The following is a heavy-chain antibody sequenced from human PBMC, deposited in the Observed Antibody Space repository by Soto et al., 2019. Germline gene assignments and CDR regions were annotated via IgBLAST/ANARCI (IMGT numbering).Heavy chain of an antibody. V-gene: IGHV4-59*08. CDR1: GGSISSYY. J-gene: IGHJ4*02. CDR2: IYYTGSS. D-gene: IGHD1-1*01. CDR3: ARQVLYNWNDPSVFDY. Sequence: SETLSLTCTVSGGSISSYYWSWIRQPPGKGLEWIGFIYYTGSSFYNPSLESRVTISVDTSKNQFSLKLSSVTAADTAVYYCARQVLYNWNDPSVFDYWGQGTLVTVSS.